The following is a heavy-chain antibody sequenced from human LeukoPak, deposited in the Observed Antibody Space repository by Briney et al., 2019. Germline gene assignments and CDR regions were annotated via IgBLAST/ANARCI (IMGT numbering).Heavy chain of an antibody. CDR2: FDPEDGET. CDR3: ATVGRYFNWFDP. J-gene: IGHJ5*02. Sequence: GASVKVSCKVSGYTLTELSMHWVRQAPGKGLEWMGGFDPEDGETIYAQKFRGRVTMTEDTSTDTAYMELSSLRSEDTAVYYCATVGRYFNWFDPWGQGTLVTVSS. V-gene: IGHV1-24*01. D-gene: IGHD3-9*01. CDR1: GYTLTELS.